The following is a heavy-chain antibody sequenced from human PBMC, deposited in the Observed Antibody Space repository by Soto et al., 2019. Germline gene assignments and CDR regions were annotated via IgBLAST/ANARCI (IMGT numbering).Heavy chain of an antibody. Sequence: ASVKVSCKASGYTFTSYGISWVRQAPGQGLEWMGWISAYNGNTNYAQKLQGRVTMTTDTSTSTAYMELRSLRSDDTAVYYCARSEDIVVVVAATEPYYFDYWGQGTLVTVSS. CDR2: ISAYNGNT. D-gene: IGHD2-15*01. CDR3: ARSEDIVVVVAATEPYYFDY. CDR1: GYTFTSYG. J-gene: IGHJ4*02. V-gene: IGHV1-18*01.